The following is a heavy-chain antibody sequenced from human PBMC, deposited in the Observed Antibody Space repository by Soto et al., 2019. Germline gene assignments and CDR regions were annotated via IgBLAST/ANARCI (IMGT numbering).Heavy chain of an antibody. CDR3: ARRERPYYYGSGASGWFDP. Sequence: QLGGSLRLSCAASGFTFSSYAMHWVRQAPGKGLEWVAVISYDGSSKYYADSVKGRFTISRDNSKNTLYLQMNSLRAEDTAVYYCARRERPYYYGSGASGWFDPWGQGTLVTVSS. D-gene: IGHD3-10*01. CDR2: ISYDGSSK. CDR1: GFTFSSYA. V-gene: IGHV3-30-3*01. J-gene: IGHJ5*02.